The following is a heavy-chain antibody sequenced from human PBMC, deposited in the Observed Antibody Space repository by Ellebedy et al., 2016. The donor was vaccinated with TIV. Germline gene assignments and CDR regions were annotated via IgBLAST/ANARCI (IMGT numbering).Heavy chain of an antibody. J-gene: IGHJ4*02. Sequence: SGPTLVKPTQTLTLTCTFSGFSLSSSGMCVSWIRQPPGKALEWLAIIDWDDARSYSTSLKSRLSISKDTSKNQVVLTMTNMDPVDTATYYCVRIPPRGGWEFDYWGQGTLVTVSS. CDR3: VRIPPRGGWEFDY. CDR2: IDWDDAR. D-gene: IGHD6-19*01. V-gene: IGHV2-70*01. CDR1: GFSLSSSGMC.